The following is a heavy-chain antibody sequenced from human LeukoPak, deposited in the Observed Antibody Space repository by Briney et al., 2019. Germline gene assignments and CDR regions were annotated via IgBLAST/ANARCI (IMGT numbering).Heavy chain of an antibody. V-gene: IGHV3-9*03. J-gene: IGHJ4*02. D-gene: IGHD2-2*01. Sequence: GGSLRLSCAASGFTFDDYGMSWVRQAPGKGLEWVSGISWNSGSIGYADSVKGRFTISRDNAKNSLYLQMNSLRAEDMALYYCATGYCSSTSCSDYWGQGTLVTVSS. CDR1: GFTFDDYG. CDR2: ISWNSGSI. CDR3: ATGYCSSTSCSDY.